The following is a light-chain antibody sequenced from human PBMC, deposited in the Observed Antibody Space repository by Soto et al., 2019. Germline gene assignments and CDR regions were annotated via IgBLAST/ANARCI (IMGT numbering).Light chain of an antibody. CDR3: QQRSNWPPKLT. CDR2: GAS. J-gene: IGKJ4*01. V-gene: IGKV3-15*01. CDR1: QSVSSN. Sequence: EIVMTQSPATLSVSPGERATLSCRASQSVSSNLAWYQQKPGQAPRLLIYGASTRATGIPARFSGSGSGTEFTLTISSLELEDFAVYYCQQRSNWPPKLTFGGGTKVDIK.